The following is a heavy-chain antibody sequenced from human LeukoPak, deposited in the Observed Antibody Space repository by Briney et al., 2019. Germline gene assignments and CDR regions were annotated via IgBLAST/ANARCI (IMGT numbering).Heavy chain of an antibody. D-gene: IGHD6-13*01. V-gene: IGHV4-34*01. Sequence: SETLSLTCAVYGGSFSGYYWSWIRQPPGKGLEWIGEINHSGSTNYNPSLKSRVTISVDTSKNQFSLKLSSVTAADTAVYYCARMSLYSSSLDYWGQGTLVTVSS. CDR1: GGSFSGYY. CDR2: INHSGST. J-gene: IGHJ4*02. CDR3: ARMSLYSSSLDY.